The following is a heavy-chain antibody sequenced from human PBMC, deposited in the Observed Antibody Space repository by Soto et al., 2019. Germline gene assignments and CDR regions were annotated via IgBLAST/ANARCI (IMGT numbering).Heavy chain of an antibody. CDR2: IYYSGST. CDR1: GGSVSSGSYY. D-gene: IGHD2-2*02. V-gene: IGHV4-39*01. J-gene: IGHJ5*02. CDR3: ARQVPAAIRLGWFDP. Sequence: KTSETLSLTCTVSGGSVSSGSYYWSWIRQPPGKGLEWIGSIYYSGSTYYRPSLKSRVTISVDTSKNQFSLKLSSVTAADTAVYYCARQVPAAIRLGWFDPWGQGTLVTVSS.